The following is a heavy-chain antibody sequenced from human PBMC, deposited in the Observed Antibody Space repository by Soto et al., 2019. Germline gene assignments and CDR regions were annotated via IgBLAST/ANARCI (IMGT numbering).Heavy chain of an antibody. CDR3: AREGVAPYYYYGMDV. CDR2: IYSGGST. CDR1: GFTVSSNY. V-gene: IGHV3-53*05. J-gene: IGHJ6*02. Sequence: GGSLRLSCAASGFTVSSNYMSWVRQAPGKGLEWVSVIYSGGSTNYAQTFQGRVTMTTDTSTSTVHMEVRSLRSDDTAVYYCAREGVAPYYYYGMDVWGQGTPVTVSS. D-gene: IGHD5-12*01.